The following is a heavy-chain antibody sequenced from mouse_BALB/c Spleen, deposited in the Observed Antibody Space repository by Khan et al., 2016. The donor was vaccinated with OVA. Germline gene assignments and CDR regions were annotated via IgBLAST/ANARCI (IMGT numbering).Heavy chain of an antibody. V-gene: IGHV1-7*01. Sequence: QVHVKQSGAELAKPGASVKMSCKASGYTFTSYWMHWIKQRPGQGLEWIGYINPTSGYTDYNQKFKDKATLTADKSSSTAYMQLSSLTSDDSAVYDCARDRIDNWGQGTALTVSS. J-gene: IGHJ2*01. CDR1: GYTFTSYW. CDR2: INPTSGYT. CDR3: ARDRIDN.